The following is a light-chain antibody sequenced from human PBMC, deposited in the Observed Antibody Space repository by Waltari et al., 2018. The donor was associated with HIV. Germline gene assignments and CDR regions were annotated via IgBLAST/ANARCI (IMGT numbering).Light chain of an antibody. CDR2: EVT. CDR1: SSDVGAYTL. CDR3: CSYAGSGLV. V-gene: IGLV2-23*02. Sequence: QSALTQSASVSGSPGQSITISCTGTSSDVGAYTLVSWYQQHPGEFPKLRIYEVTKRPSGVSTRFSRSKSANTASLTISGLQAEDEADYYCCSYAGSGLVFGGGTKLTVL. J-gene: IGLJ3*02.